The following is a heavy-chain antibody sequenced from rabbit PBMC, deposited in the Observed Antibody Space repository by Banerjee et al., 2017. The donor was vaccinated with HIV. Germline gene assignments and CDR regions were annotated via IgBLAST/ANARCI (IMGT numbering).Heavy chain of an antibody. CDR2: IDPVFGTA. V-gene: IGHV1S47*01. CDR3: ARDMGVAAGYYFNL. J-gene: IGHJ4*01. CDR1: GFDFSSYG. Sequence: QEQLVESGGGMVQPGGSLKLSCKASGFDFSSYGVNWVRQAPGKGLEWIGYIDPVFGTAYYATWVDGRFTISSHNAQNTVSLQLNSLTAADTATYFCARDMGVAAGYYFNLWGQGTLVTVS. D-gene: IGHD4-1*01.